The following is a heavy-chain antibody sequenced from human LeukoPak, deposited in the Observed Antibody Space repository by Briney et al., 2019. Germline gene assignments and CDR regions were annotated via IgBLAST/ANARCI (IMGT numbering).Heavy chain of an antibody. Sequence: SETLSLTCAVYGGSFSGYYWSWIRQPPGKGLEWIGEINHSGSTNYNPSLKSRVTISVDTSKNQFSLKLSSVTAADTAVYYCATSPPVVVAATVGHYYYYMDAWGKGTTVTVSS. CDR1: GGSFSGYY. J-gene: IGHJ6*03. D-gene: IGHD2-15*01. CDR3: ATSPPVVVAATVGHYYYYMDA. CDR2: INHSGST. V-gene: IGHV4-34*01.